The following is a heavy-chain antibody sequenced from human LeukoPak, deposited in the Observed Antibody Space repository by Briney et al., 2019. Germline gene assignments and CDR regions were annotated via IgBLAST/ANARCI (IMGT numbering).Heavy chain of an antibody. V-gene: IGHV3-7*01. CDR2: IKQDGSET. Sequence: PGGSLRLSCAASGFTFSSYWMSWVRQAPGKGLEWVANIKQDGSETYYVDSVKGRFTISRDNAKNSLYLQMYSLSVEDTAVYYCAREVQASPESKSFFDYWGQGTLVTVSS. D-gene: IGHD1-14*01. CDR3: AREVQASPESKSFFDY. CDR1: GFTFSSYW. J-gene: IGHJ4*02.